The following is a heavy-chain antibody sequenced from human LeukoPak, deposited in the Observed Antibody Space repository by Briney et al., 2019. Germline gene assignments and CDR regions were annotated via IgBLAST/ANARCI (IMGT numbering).Heavy chain of an antibody. V-gene: IGHV3-53*01. J-gene: IGHJ4*02. CDR2: IHGGDST. Sequence: GGSLRLSCAASGFTVSNKYMSWVRQAPGKGLEWVSFIHGGDSTYYADSVKGRFTISRDNSKNTLYLQMNSLRAEDTAVYYCANHYYDSRGYYHFDCWGQGTLVTVSS. D-gene: IGHD3-22*01. CDR1: GFTVSNKY. CDR3: ANHYYDSRGYYHFDC.